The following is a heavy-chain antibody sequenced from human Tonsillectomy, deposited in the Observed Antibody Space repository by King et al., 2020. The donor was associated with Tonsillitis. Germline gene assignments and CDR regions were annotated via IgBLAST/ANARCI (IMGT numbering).Heavy chain of an antibody. J-gene: IGHJ4*02. D-gene: IGHD3-3*01. CDR3: AREGYKIFALDE. CDR1: GFPLSSYG. Sequence: VQLVESGGGVDQPGRSLRLSCTASGFPLSSYGMHWVRQAPGKGLEWVAAMSDDGSNKNYAGSAKGRFTTSRDTSKNMLYLQMNGLGAEDTAVYYCAREGYKIFALDEWGQGTLVTVSS. V-gene: IGHV3-30-3*01. CDR2: MSDDGSNK.